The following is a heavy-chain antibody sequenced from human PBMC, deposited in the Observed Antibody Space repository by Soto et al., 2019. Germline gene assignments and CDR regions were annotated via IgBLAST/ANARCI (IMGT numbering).Heavy chain of an antibody. D-gene: IGHD2-15*01. CDR3: ARGNYESDIVVVVAATLDWFDP. V-gene: IGHV4-39*02. Sequence: QLQLQESGPGLVKPSETLSLTCTVSGGSISSSSYYWGWIRQPPGKGLEWIWSIYYSGSTYYNPSLKSRESISVDTSQNHFSLKLSSVTAADTDVYYCARGNYESDIVVVVAATLDWFDPWGQGTLVTVSS. CDR2: IYYSGST. CDR1: GGSISSSSYY. J-gene: IGHJ5*02.